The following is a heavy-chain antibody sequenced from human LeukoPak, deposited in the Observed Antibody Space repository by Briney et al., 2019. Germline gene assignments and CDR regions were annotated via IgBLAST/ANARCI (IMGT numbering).Heavy chain of an antibody. Sequence: GGSLRLSCAASGFTFSSYSMNWVRQAPGKGLEWVSSISSSSSYIYYADSVKGRFTISRDNAKNSLYLQMNSLRAEDTAVYYCANQHYYDEHSSDYWGQGTLVTVSS. CDR3: ANQHYYDEHSSDY. D-gene: IGHD3-22*01. J-gene: IGHJ4*02. CDR2: ISSSSSYI. V-gene: IGHV3-21*01. CDR1: GFTFSSYS.